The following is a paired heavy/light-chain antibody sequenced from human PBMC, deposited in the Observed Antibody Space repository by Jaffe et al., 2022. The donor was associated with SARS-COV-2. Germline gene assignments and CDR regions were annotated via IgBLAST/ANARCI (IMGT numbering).Light chain of an antibody. CDR1: SSDVESYNL. J-gene: IGLJ3*02. CDR3: CSYAGLSSWV. CDR2: EGS. Sequence: QSALTQPASVSGSPGQSITISCTGTSSDVESYNLVSWYQQDPGKAPKLIIYEGSKRPSGVSNRFSGSKSGNTASLTISGLQAEDEAEYYCCSYAGLSSWVFGGGTKLTVL. V-gene: IGLV2-23*01.
Heavy chain of an antibody. V-gene: IGHV4-38-2*02. CDR3: ARVGCSGATCYLHY. J-gene: IGHJ4*02. CDR1: GYSISSGYY. CDR2: IHYSGNT. D-gene: IGHD2-15*01. Sequence: QVQLQESGPGLVKPSETLSLTCTVSGYSISSGYYWGWIRQPPGKGLEWIGNIHYSGNTYYNPSLRSRVTISVDTSKNQFSLKLISVTAADTAVYYCARVGCSGATCYLHYWGQGTLVTVSS.